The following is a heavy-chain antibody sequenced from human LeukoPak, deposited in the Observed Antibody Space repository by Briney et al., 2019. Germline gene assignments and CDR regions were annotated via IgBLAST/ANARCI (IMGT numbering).Heavy chain of an antibody. V-gene: IGHV4-59*01. CDR2: IYYSGST. J-gene: IGHJ5*02. CDR1: GGSIGSYY. Sequence: KPSETLSLTCTVSGGSIGSYYWSWIRQSPGKGLEWISYIYYSGSTKYNSSLKSRVTISVDTSKNQFSLRLSSVTAADTAVYYCARDGRGGGKFDPWGQGTLVTVSS. CDR3: ARDGRGGGKFDP. D-gene: IGHD3-10*01.